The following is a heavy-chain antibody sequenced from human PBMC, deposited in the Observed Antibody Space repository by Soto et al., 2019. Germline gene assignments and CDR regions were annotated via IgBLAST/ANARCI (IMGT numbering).Heavy chain of an antibody. Sequence: EVQLLDSGGGLVQPGGSLRLSCVASGFTFGIYAMTWVRQAPGKGLEWVSKISGSGRSTYYADSVKGRFTISRDNSKNTLYLQMNSLRAEDTAIYYWDKDTPSPVWVTSDFDYWGQGTLVTVSS. CDR1: GFTFGIYA. CDR2: ISGSGRST. CDR3: DKDTPSPVWVTSDFDY. J-gene: IGHJ4*02. V-gene: IGHV3-23*01. D-gene: IGHD2-21*02.